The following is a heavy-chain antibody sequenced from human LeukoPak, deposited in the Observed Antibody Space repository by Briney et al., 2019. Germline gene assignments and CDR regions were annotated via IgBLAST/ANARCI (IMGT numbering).Heavy chain of an antibody. V-gene: IGHV4-30-2*01. D-gene: IGHD3-22*01. CDR3: ARVTNYYDSSGYYSDYFDY. Sequence: NLSETLSLTCAVYGGSTSSGGYSWSWIRQPPGKGLEWIGYIYHSGSTYYNPSLKSRVTISVDRSKNQFSLKLSSVTAADTAVYYCARVTNYYDSSGYYSDYFDYWGQGTLVTVSS. CDR2: IYHSGST. J-gene: IGHJ4*02. CDR1: GGSTSSGGYS.